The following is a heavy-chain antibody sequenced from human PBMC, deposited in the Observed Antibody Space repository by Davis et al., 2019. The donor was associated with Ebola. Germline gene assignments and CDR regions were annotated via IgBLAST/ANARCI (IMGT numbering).Heavy chain of an antibody. J-gene: IGHJ4*02. V-gene: IGHV1-24*01. CDR2: FDPEDGET. CDR1: GYTLTDLS. Sequence: AASVKVSCKVSGYTLTDLSMHWVRQAPGEGLEWMGGFDPEDGETIYAQKFQGRVTMTEDTSTDTAYMELSSLRSEDTAVYYCATRVSYYFDSSGYYLNYWGQGTLVTVSS. D-gene: IGHD3-22*01. CDR3: ATRVSYYFDSSGYYLNY.